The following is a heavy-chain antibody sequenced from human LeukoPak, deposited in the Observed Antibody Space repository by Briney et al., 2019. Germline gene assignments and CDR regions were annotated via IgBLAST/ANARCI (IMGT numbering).Heavy chain of an antibody. CDR1: GYTFTSYY. Sequence: ASVKVSCKASGYTFTSYYMHWVRQAPGQGLEWVGWISAYNGNTNYAQKLQDRVTMTTDTSTSTGYMELSSLRSEDTAVHYCARGPYYYDSSGYPYWGQGTLVTASS. CDR3: ARGPYYYDSSGYPY. J-gene: IGHJ4*02. V-gene: IGHV1-18*04. CDR2: ISAYNGNT. D-gene: IGHD3-22*01.